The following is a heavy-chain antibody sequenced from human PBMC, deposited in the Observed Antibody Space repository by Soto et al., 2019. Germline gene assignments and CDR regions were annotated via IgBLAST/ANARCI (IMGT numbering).Heavy chain of an antibody. CDR1: GYSFTSYW. J-gene: IGHJ6*02. D-gene: IGHD2-15*01. Sequence: GGSLKISCKGSGYSFTSYWIGWVRQMPGKGLEWMGIIYPGDSDTRYSPSFQGQVTISADKSISTAYLQWSSLKASDTAMYYCARRLGYCSGGSCAYYYYGMDVWGQGTTVTVSS. V-gene: IGHV5-51*01. CDR3: ARRLGYCSGGSCAYYYYGMDV. CDR2: IYPGDSDT.